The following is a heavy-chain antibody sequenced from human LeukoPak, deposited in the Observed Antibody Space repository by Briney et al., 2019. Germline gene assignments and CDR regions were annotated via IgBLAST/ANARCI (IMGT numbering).Heavy chain of an antibody. CDR3: ARSPRSSHWGLYPFDY. D-gene: IGHD3-16*01. J-gene: IGHJ4*02. V-gene: IGHV4-30-4*01. CDR1: GGFISSGDYI. Sequence: SETLSLTCTVSGGFISSGDYIRSWIRQPPGKGLEWIGYIYYSGSGSTFYNPSLKSRITISVDTSKNQFSLKLSSVTAADTAVYYCARSPRSSHWGLYPFDYWGQGTLVTVSS. CDR2: IYYSGSGST.